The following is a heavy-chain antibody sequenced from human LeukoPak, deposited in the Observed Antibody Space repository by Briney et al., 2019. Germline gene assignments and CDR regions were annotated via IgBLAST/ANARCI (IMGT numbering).Heavy chain of an antibody. Sequence: GRSLRLSCAASGFTFNSCGRHLVRQAPGKGLEWVAVISYDGSNKYYADSVKGRFTISRDNSKNTLYLQMNSLRAEDTAVYYCAILGTYYDSSGYFDYWGQGTLVTVSS. J-gene: IGHJ4*02. D-gene: IGHD3-22*01. CDR2: ISYDGSNK. V-gene: IGHV3-30*03. CDR1: GFTFNSCG. CDR3: AILGTYYDSSGYFDY.